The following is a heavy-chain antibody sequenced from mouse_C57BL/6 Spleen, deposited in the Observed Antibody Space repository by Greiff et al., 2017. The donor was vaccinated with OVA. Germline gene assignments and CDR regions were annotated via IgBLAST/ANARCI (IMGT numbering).Heavy chain of an antibody. CDR1: GYTFTSYW. CDR3: ARGTYGREYYAMDY. J-gene: IGHJ4*01. Sequence: QVQLQQPGAELVKPGASVKLSCKASGYTFTSYWMHWVKQRPGQGLEWIGMIHPNSGSTNYNEKFKSKATLTVDKSSSTAYMQLSSLTSEDSAVYYCARGTYGREYYAMDYWGQGTSVTVSS. D-gene: IGHD1-1*01. V-gene: IGHV1-64*01. CDR2: IHPNSGST.